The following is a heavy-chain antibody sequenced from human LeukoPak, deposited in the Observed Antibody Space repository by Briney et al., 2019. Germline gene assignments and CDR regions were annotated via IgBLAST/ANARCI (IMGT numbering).Heavy chain of an antibody. V-gene: IGHV3-23*01. D-gene: IGHD6-6*01. CDR3: ARMSSTEIYYFYYMDV. J-gene: IGHJ6*03. CDR2: ISNSGVST. CDR1: RFTFSSYA. Sequence: GGSLRLSCAASRFTFSSYAMNWVRQAPGKGLEWVSAISNSGVSTYYADSVKGRFTITRDNSKNTLYLQVDSLRAEDTAVYYCARMSSTEIYYFYYMDVWGKGTTVTVSS.